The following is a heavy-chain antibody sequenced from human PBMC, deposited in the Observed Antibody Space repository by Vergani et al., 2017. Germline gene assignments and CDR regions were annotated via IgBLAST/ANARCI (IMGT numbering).Heavy chain of an antibody. Sequence: EVQWMGSGGGWAQPGGSLRLPCAASGFVFSESPTHWVRQVPGKGLEWLGHIRRRSEHYATAYGPSLIGRAKISRDDSTNTAYLQLSSLGTDDTAIYFCSAQTQSCHDYWGQGTLVAVSS. CDR3: SAQTQSCHDY. D-gene: IGHD3-10*01. CDR2: IRRRSEHYAT. CDR1: GFVFSESP. J-gene: IGHJ4*02. V-gene: IGHV3-73*01.